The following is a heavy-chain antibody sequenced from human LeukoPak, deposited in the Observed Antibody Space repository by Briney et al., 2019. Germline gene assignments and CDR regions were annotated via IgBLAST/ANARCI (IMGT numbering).Heavy chain of an antibody. J-gene: IGHJ4*02. V-gene: IGHV1-69*04. CDR3: ARVDTAMVIDY. CDR2: IIPILGIA. D-gene: IGHD5-18*01. Sequence: GASVKVSCKASGGTFSSYAISWVRQAPGQGLEWMGRIIPILGIANYAQKFQGRVTITADKSTSTAYMELSSLRSEDTAVYYRARVDTAMVIDYWGQGTLVTVSS. CDR1: GGTFSSYA.